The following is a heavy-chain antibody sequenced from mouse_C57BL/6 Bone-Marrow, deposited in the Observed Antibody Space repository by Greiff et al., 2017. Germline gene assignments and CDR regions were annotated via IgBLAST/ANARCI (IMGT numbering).Heavy chain of an antibody. CDR2: IYPRSGNT. Sequence: LQQSGAELARPGASVKLSCKASGYTFTSYGISWVKQRTGQGLEWIGEIYPRSGNTYYNEKFKGKATLTADNSSSTAYMELRSLTSEDSAVYFCAREGYSSGYCWGQGTTLTVSS. CDR3: AREGYSSGYC. CDR1: GYTFTSYG. D-gene: IGHD3-2*02. V-gene: IGHV1-81*01. J-gene: IGHJ2*01.